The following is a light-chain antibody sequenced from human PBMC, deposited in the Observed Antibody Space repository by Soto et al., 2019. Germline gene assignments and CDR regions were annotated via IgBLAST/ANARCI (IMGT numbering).Light chain of an antibody. CDR3: QSYDSSLGGGV. CDR2: GNS. J-gene: IGLJ3*02. Sequence: QLVLTQPPSVSGAPGQRVSMSCTGSRSNIGAGYDVHWYKQLPGTAPKLFIVGNSNRPSGVPDRFSGSKSGASASLAITGLQAEDEADYYCQSYDSSLGGGVFGGGTKLTVL. CDR1: RSNIGAGYD. V-gene: IGLV1-40*01.